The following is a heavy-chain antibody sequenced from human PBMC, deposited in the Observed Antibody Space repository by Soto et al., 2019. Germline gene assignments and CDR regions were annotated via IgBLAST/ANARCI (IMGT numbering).Heavy chain of an antibody. CDR3: ARDNNWADY. V-gene: IGHV3-30-3*01. CDR2: ISYDGSNK. D-gene: IGHD1-1*01. CDR1: GFTFSSYA. Sequence: SLRLSCAASGFTFSSYAMHWVRQAPGKGLEWVAVISYDGSNKYYADSVKGRFTISRDNSKNTLYLQMNSPRYEDTAVYYCARDNNWADYWGQGTLVTVSS. J-gene: IGHJ4*02.